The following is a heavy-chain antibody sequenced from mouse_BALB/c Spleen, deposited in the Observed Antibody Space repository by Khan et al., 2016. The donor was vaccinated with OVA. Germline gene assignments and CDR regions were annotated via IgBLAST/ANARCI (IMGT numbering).Heavy chain of an antibody. CDR2: IFPGSVST. CDR1: GYTFSSYW. CDR3: ARGGYGGFAY. Sequence: QVQLQQSGGDLMKPGASVKISCKATGYTFSSYWIEWVKQRPGHGLEWIGQIFPGSVSTTYNEKFKGKATFTADTSSNTAYMQISSMTSEDSVVYYCARGGYGGFAYWGQGTLVTVSA. D-gene: IGHD2-2*01. V-gene: IGHV1-9*01. J-gene: IGHJ3*01.